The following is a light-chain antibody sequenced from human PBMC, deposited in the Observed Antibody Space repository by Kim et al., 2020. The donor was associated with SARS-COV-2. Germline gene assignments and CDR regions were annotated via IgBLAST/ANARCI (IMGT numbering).Light chain of an antibody. CDR1: QGISSW. J-gene: IGKJ2*01. V-gene: IGKV1-12*01. CDR2: AAS. Sequence: SASVGDRVTITGRASQGISSWVAWYQQKSGKAPKLLIYAASSLQSGVPSRFSGSGSGTDFTLTISSLQPEDFATYYCQQANSFPYTFGQGTKLEI. CDR3: QQANSFPYT.